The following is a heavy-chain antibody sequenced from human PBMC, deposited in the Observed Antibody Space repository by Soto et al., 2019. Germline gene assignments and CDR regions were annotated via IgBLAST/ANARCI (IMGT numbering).Heavy chain of an antibody. D-gene: IGHD3-10*01. CDR3: ARGGGSGPEYYYYYMDV. J-gene: IGHJ6*03. V-gene: IGHV3-21*01. CDR2: ISSSSSYI. Sequence: GGSLRLSCAASGFTFSSYSMNWVRQAPGKGLEWVSSISSSSSYIYYADSVKGRFTISRDNAKNSLYLQMNSLRAEDTAVYYCARGGGSGPEYYYYYMDVWGKGTTVTVSS. CDR1: GFTFSSYS.